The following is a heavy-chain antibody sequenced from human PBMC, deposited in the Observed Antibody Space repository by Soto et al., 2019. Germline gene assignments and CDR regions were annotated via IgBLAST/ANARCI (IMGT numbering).Heavy chain of an antibody. D-gene: IGHD6-13*01. CDR3: ARVAAAAGIAFDI. J-gene: IGHJ3*02. Sequence: EVQLVESGGGLVQPGGSLRLSCAASGFTFSSYWMRWVRQAPGKGLEWVANIKQDGSEKYYVDSVKGRFTISRDNAKNSMYLQMNSLRAEDTAVYYCARVAAAAGIAFDIWGQGTMVTVSS. CDR1: GFTFSSYW. CDR2: IKQDGSEK. V-gene: IGHV3-7*01.